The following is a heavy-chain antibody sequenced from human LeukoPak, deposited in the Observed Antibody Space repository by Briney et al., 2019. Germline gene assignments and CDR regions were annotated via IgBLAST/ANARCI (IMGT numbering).Heavy chain of an antibody. CDR1: GYTFTSYG. CDR2: ISAYNGNT. Sequence: GASVKASCKASGYTFTSYGISWVRQAPGQGLEWMGWISAYNGNTNYAQKLQGRVTMTTDTSTSTAYVELRSLRSDDTAVYYCARGAYDFWSGYYPFDYWGQGTLVTVSS. V-gene: IGHV1-18*01. D-gene: IGHD3-3*01. CDR3: ARGAYDFWSGYYPFDY. J-gene: IGHJ4*02.